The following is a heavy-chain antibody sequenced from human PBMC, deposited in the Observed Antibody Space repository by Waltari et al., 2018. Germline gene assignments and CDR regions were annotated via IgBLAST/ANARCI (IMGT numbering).Heavy chain of an antibody. CDR3: ARDADYGGNFD. CDR2: IYYSGST. J-gene: IGHJ4*02. Sequence: QLQLQESGPRLVKPSKTLSLTCTVSGGSISSSNYYWGWIRQPPGKGLEWIGSIYYSGSTYYNPSLKSRVTISVDTSKNQFSLKLSSVTAADTAVYYCARDADYGGNFDWGQGTLVTVSS. CDR1: GGSISSSNYY. V-gene: IGHV4-39*07. D-gene: IGHD4-17*01.